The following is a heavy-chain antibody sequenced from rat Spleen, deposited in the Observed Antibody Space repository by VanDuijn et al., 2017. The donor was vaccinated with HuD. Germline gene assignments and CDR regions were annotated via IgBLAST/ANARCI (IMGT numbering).Heavy chain of an antibody. CDR1: GFSLTRYD. CDR2: IWTGGTT. V-gene: IGHV2-43*01. Sequence: QVQLKESGPGLVQPSQTLTLTCTVSGFSLTRYDISWVRQPPGKGLEWMGVIWTGGTTAYNSLLKSRLSISRDTSKSQVFLNVNSLQTEDTATYFCIRESLPGYNSHWFVYWGQGTLVTVSS. D-gene: IGHD1-4*01. J-gene: IGHJ3*01. CDR3: IRESLPGYNSHWFVY.